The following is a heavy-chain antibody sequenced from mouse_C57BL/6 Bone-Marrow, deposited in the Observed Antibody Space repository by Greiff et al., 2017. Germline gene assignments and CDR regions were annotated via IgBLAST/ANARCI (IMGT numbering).Heavy chain of an antibody. Sequence: VQLQQPGAELVKPGASVKLSCKASGYTFTSYWMHWVKQRPGQGLEWIGMIHPNSGSTNYNEKFKSKATLTVDKSSSTAYMQLSSLTSEDSAVYYGARKGYCGPGVYFDYWGQGTTLTVSS. J-gene: IGHJ2*01. V-gene: IGHV1-64*01. CDR2: IHPNSGST. CDR1: GYTFTSYW. CDR3: ARKGYCGPGVYFDY.